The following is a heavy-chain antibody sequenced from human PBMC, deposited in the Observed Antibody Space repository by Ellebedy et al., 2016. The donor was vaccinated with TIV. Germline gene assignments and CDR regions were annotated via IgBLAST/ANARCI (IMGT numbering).Heavy chain of an antibody. CDR1: GYSISSGYY. Sequence: SETLSLTCTVSGYSISSGYYWGWIRQPPGKGLEWIGSIYHSGRTYYNPSLKSRVTISVDTSKNQFSLKLSSVTDAGTAVYYCARKSGAAAGTGYWGQGTLVTVSS. D-gene: IGHD6-13*01. CDR2: IYHSGRT. J-gene: IGHJ4*02. CDR3: ARKSGAAAGTGY. V-gene: IGHV4-38-2*02.